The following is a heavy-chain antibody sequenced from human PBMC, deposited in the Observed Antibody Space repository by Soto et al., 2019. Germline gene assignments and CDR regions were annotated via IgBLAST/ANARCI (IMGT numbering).Heavy chain of an antibody. D-gene: IGHD2-2*02. J-gene: IGHJ6*02. CDR2: ISYDGSNK. Sequence: GGSLRLSCAASGFTFSSYGMHWVRQAPGKGLEWVAVISYDGSNKYYADSVKGRFTISRDNSKNTLYLQMNSLRAEDTAVYYCAKDSMPDIVVVPAAIPGYYYGMDVWGQGTTVTVSS. V-gene: IGHV3-30*18. CDR3: AKDSMPDIVVVPAAIPGYYYGMDV. CDR1: GFTFSSYG.